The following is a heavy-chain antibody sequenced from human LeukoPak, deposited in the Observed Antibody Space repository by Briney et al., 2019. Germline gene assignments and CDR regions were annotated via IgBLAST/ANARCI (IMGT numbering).Heavy chain of an antibody. J-gene: IGHJ5*02. CDR1: GFTFSSYS. Sequence: GGSLRLSCAASGFTFSSYSMNSVRQAPGKGLEWVSSINSNISYIYYADSVKGRFTISTDNAKSSLYLQINSLRAEDTAVYYCARAAGGANSLNWSDPWGQGTLVTVSS. CDR3: ARAAGGANSLNWSDP. D-gene: IGHD4/OR15-4a*01. CDR2: INSNISYI. V-gene: IGHV3-21*01.